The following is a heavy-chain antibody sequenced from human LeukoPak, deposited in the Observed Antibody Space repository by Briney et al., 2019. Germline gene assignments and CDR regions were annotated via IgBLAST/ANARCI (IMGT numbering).Heavy chain of an antibody. CDR3: AKRGVL. D-gene: IGHD3-10*01. CDR2: ISASGGST. Sequence: GGTLRLSCAASGFTFGSYGMSWVRLAPGKGLEWVSAISASGGSTYYADSVKGRFTISRDNSKNTLYLQMNSLRAGDTALYYCAKRGVLWGQGTLVTVSS. V-gene: IGHV3-23*01. J-gene: IGHJ4*02. CDR1: GFTFGSYG.